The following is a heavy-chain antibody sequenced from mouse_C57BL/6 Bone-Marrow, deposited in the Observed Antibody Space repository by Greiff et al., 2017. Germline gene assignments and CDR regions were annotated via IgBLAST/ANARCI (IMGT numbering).Heavy chain of an antibody. D-gene: IGHD2-1*01. CDR2: IDPEDGDT. CDR3: TDGNYWYFDV. J-gene: IGHJ1*03. CDR1: GFNIKDYY. Sequence: VQLQQSGAELVRPGDSVKLSCTASGFNIKDYYMHWVKQRPEQGLEWIGRIDPEDGDTEYAPKFQGKATMTADTSSNTAYLQLSSLTSEDTAVYYCTDGNYWYFDVWGTGTTVTVSS. V-gene: IGHV14-1*01.